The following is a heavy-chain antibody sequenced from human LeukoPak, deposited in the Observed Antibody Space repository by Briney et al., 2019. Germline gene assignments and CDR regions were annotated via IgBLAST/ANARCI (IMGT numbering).Heavy chain of an antibody. D-gene: IGHD6-6*01. J-gene: IGHJ4*02. CDR3: ARADYSSSSYFDY. CDR1: GDSINTYY. CDR2: IYTSGST. Sequence: SETLSLTCTVSGDSINTYYWSWIRQPAGKGLEWIGRIYTSGSTNYNPSLKSRVTMSVDTSKNQFSLKLSSVTAADTAVYYCARADYSSSSYFDYWGQGTLVTVSS. V-gene: IGHV4-4*07.